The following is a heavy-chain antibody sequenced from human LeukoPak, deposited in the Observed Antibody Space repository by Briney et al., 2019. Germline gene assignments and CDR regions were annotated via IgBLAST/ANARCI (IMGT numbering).Heavy chain of an antibody. CDR3: AILEGLRLGELSSSEGMDV. CDR2: ISSSGSTI. D-gene: IGHD3-16*02. CDR1: GFTFSSYE. Sequence: GGSLRLSCAASGFTFSSYEMNWVRQAPGKGLEWVSYISSSGSTIYYADSVKGRFTISRDNAKNSLYLQMNSLRAEDTAVYYCAILEGLRLGELSSSEGMDVWGQGTTVTVSS. J-gene: IGHJ6*02. V-gene: IGHV3-48*03.